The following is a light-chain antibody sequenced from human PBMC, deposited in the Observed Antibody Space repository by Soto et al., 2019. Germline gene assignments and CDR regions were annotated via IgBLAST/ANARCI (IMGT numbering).Light chain of an antibody. CDR1: SSNIGSNY. V-gene: IGLV1-47*01. Sequence: QSVLTQPPSASGTPGQRVTISCSGSSSNIGSNYVYWYHQLPGTAPKLVIYRNNQRPSGVPDRISGSKSGTSASLAISGLRSEDEADYYCQSYDSSLSGVLFGGGTKLTVL. J-gene: IGLJ2*01. CDR2: RNN. CDR3: QSYDSSLSGVL.